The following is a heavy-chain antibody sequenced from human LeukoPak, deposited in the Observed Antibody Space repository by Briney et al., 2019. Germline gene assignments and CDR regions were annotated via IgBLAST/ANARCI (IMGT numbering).Heavy chain of an antibody. CDR2: INTYNGNT. CDR3: ARASGGDYPSD. D-gene: IGHD4-17*01. CDR1: GYTFTNYG. V-gene: IGHV1-18*01. Sequence: GESLKVSCKASGYTFTNYGISWVRQAPGQGLEWMGWINTYNGNTNYAQKLQGRVTMTTDTSTSTAYMELRSLRSDDTAVYYCARASGGDYPSDWGQGTLVTVSS. J-gene: IGHJ4*02.